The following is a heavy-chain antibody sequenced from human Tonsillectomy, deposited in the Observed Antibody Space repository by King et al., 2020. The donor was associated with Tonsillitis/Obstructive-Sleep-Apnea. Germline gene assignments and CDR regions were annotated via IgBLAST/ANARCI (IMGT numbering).Heavy chain of an antibody. J-gene: IGHJ5*02. CDR3: ARGLPYCTNGVCSGHNWLDP. V-gene: IGHV4-31*03. D-gene: IGHD2-8*01. CDR1: GGSISSGGYY. Sequence: VQLQESGPGLVKPSQTLSLTCTVSGGSISSGGYYWSWIRQHPGKGLEWIGYIYYSGSTYYNPSLESRLTISLDTSKNQFSLKLSSVTAADTAVYYCARGLPYCTNGVCSGHNWLDPWGQGTLVTVSS. CDR2: IYYSGST.